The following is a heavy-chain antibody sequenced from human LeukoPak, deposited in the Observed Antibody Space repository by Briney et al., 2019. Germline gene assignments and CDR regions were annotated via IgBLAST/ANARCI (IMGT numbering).Heavy chain of an antibody. CDR3: ARSAFCSGGSCQLDN. Sequence: GGSLRLSCAASGFTFSSYSMNWVRQAPGKVLEWVSFISSTSSYIYYADPVKGRFTISRDNAKNSLYLQMNSLRAEDSAVYYCARSAFCSGGSCQLDNWGQGTLVPVSS. V-gene: IGHV3-21*01. J-gene: IGHJ4*02. D-gene: IGHD2-15*01. CDR2: ISSTSSYI. CDR1: GFTFSSYS.